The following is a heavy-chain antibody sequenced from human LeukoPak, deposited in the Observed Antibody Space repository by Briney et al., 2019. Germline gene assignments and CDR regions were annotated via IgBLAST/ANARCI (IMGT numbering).Heavy chain of an antibody. D-gene: IGHD3-9*01. V-gene: IGHV3-23*01. J-gene: IGHJ4*02. CDR3: AKDLRYFDWLPMAHFDY. CDR1: GFTFSSYA. Sequence: GGSLRLSCAASGFTFSSYAMSWVRQAPGKGLEWVSAISGSGGNTHYADPVKGGFTISRDNSKNTLYLQMNSLRAEDTAIYYCAKDLRYFDWLPMAHFDYWGQGTLVTVSS. CDR2: ISGSGGNT.